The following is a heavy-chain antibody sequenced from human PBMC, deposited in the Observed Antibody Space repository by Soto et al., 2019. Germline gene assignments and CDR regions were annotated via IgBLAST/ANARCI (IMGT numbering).Heavy chain of an antibody. CDR3: ATYPWGSSIDY. CDR1: GFTFSSYE. CDR2: ISSSGSTK. Sequence: QPGGSLRLSCAASGFTFSSYEMNWVRQAPGKGLEWVSYISSSGSTKYYADSVKGRFTISRDNAKNSLYLQMNSLRAEDTAVYYCATYPWGSSIDYWGQGTLVTVSS. D-gene: IGHD3-16*01. V-gene: IGHV3-48*03. J-gene: IGHJ4*02.